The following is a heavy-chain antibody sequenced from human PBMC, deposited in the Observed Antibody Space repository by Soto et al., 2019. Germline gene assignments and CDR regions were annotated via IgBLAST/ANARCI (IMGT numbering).Heavy chain of an antibody. CDR2: ISGSGGRT. CDR3: AKNYYGSGSYYNRPNWFDP. Sequence: EVQLLESGGGLVQPGGSLRLSCAASGFTFSSYAMSWVRQAPGKGLEWVSAISGSGGRTYYADSVKGRFTISRDNSKNTLYLQMNRLRAEDTAVYYCAKNYYGSGSYYNRPNWFDPWGQGTLVTVSS. J-gene: IGHJ5*02. CDR1: GFTFSSYA. D-gene: IGHD3-10*01. V-gene: IGHV3-23*01.